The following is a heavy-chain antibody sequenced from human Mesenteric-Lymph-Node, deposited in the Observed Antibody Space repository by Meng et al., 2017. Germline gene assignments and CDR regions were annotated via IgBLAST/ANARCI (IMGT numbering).Heavy chain of an antibody. CDR2: IRSKPYGGTT. Sequence: GESLKISCTASGFTFGDYAMSWVRQAPGKGLEWVGFIRSKPYGGTTEYAASVKGRFTISRDDSKSIASLQMNSLKTEDTAVYYCTRLEHKNYYASGSSLLFENWGQGTLVTVSS. CDR3: TRLEHKNYYASGSSLLFEN. J-gene: IGHJ4*02. D-gene: IGHD3-10*01. V-gene: IGHV3-49*04. CDR1: GFTFGDYA.